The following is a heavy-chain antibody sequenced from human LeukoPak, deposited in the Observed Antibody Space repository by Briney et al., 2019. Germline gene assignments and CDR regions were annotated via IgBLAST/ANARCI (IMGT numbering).Heavy chain of an antibody. D-gene: IGHD3-3*01. Sequence: SETLSLTCTVSGGSISSNNYNWGWIRRPPGKGLEWIGSIYYGGYTYYNPSLKSRVTISVDTSKNQFSLKLSSVTAADTAIYYCQSRFLEWLLDYWGQGTLVTVSS. CDR3: QSRFLEWLLDY. J-gene: IGHJ4*02. V-gene: IGHV4-39*01. CDR1: GGSISSNNYN. CDR2: IYYGGYT.